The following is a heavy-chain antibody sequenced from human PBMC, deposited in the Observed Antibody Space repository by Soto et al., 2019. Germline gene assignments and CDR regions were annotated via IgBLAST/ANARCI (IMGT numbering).Heavy chain of an antibody. Sequence: QVQLQESGPGLVKPSGTLSLTWAVSGDSILSDKWWSWVRQAPGKGLEWIGEIHHGGNSKYNPSLKSRVIISVDRSKNQFSLNLTSVTDVDTAVYYCARGESQQQRDYWGLGTLVTVSS. J-gene: IGHJ4*02. CDR2: IHHGGNS. CDR3: ARGESQQQRDY. CDR1: GDSILSDKW. V-gene: IGHV4-4*02. D-gene: IGHD6-25*01.